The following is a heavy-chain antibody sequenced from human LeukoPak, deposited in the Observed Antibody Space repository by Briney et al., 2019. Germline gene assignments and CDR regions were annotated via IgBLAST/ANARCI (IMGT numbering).Heavy chain of an antibody. D-gene: IGHD3-3*01. CDR2: INPNSGGT. CDR1: GYTFTGYY. Sequence: ASVKVSCKASGYTFTGYYMHWVRQAPGQGLEWMGWINPNSGGTNYAQKFQGRVTMTTDTSISTAYMELSRLRSDDTAVYYCARPLYDFWSGYLYYWGQGTLVTVSS. V-gene: IGHV1-2*02. CDR3: ARPLYDFWSGYLYY. J-gene: IGHJ4*02.